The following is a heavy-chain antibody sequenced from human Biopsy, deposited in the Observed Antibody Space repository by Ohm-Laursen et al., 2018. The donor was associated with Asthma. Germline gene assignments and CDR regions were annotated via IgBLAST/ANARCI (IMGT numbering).Heavy chain of an antibody. CDR3: ARGLDYSGRSGFDY. Sequence: SLRLSCTASGFMFRSFGMHWVRQAPGRGLEWLAAISYDGMSEYYADSVKGRFSISRDNSMNTLYLHMNSLRVEDTAVYYCARGLDYSGRSGFDYWGQGTLVTVSS. CDR2: ISYDGMSE. V-gene: IGHV3-30*03. J-gene: IGHJ4*02. D-gene: IGHD3-10*01. CDR1: GFMFRSFG.